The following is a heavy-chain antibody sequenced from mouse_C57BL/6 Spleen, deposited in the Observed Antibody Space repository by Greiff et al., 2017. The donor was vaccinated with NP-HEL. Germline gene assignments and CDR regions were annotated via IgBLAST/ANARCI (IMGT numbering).Heavy chain of an antibody. V-gene: IGHV5-9-1*02. CDR3: TRDRVLGSNYGYFDV. CDR2: ISSGGDYI. Sequence: DVKLVESGEGLVKPGGSLKLSCAASGFTFSSYAMSWVRQTPEKRLEWVAYISSGGDYIYYADTVQGRFPISRDNARNTLYLQMISLKSEDTAMYYVTRDRVLGSNYGYFDVWGTVTTVTVSS. J-gene: IGHJ1*03. CDR1: GFTFSSYA. D-gene: IGHD1-1*01.